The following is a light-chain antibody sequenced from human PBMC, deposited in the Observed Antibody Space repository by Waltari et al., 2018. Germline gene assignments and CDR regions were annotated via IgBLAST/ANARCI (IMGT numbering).Light chain of an antibody. Sequence: DIQMTQSPSSLSASVGDRVNITCRASQSVKNNLAWYQQAPGKAPKVLIHKASRLESGAPSRFSGSGYGTEFTLTISSLQPDDFATYYCQEYDSLPVTFGGGTKVEI. J-gene: IGKJ4*01. CDR1: QSVKNN. CDR2: KAS. CDR3: QEYDSLPVT. V-gene: IGKV1-5*03.